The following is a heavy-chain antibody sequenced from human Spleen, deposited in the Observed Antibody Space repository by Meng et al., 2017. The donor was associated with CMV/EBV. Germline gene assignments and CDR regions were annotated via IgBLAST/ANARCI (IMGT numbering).Heavy chain of an antibody. CDR3: ARRMAARGGGFDN. CDR2: ISYDEIKT. V-gene: IGHV3-30*04. D-gene: IGHD6-6*01. CDR1: GFTFSYYD. Sequence: GGSLRLSCAASGFTFSYYDMHWVRQAPGRGLEWVAVISYDEIKTYYADSMRGRFTISRDNSKNTLYLEMTSPRPEDTAVYYCARRMAARGGGFDNWGQGTPVTVSS. J-gene: IGHJ4*02.